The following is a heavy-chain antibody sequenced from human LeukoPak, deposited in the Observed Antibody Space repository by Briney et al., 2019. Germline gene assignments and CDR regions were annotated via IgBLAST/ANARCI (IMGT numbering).Heavy chain of an antibody. D-gene: IGHD3-22*01. J-gene: IGHJ5*02. CDR1: GGSISSGGYY. Sequence: SQTLSLTCAVSGGSISSGGYYWSWIRQPPGKGLEWIGYIYYSGSTNYNPSLKSRVTISVDTSKNQFSLKLSSVTAADTAVYYCASKADYYDSSGYESWGQGTLVTVSS. CDR2: IYYSGST. V-gene: IGHV4-61*08. CDR3: ASKADYYDSSGYES.